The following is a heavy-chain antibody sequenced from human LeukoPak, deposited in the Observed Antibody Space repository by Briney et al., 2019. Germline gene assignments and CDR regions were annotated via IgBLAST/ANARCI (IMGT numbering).Heavy chain of an antibody. V-gene: IGHV3-74*01. CDR3: ARDGQLAPRDNDYYYYMDV. J-gene: IGHJ6*03. CDR1: EFTFSSYW. Sequence: GGSLRLSCAASEFTFSSYWMSWVRQAPGKGLVWVSRVSTDGSSTTYADSVKGRFTISRDNAKNTLDLRMNSLRAEDTAVYYCARDGQLAPRDNDYYYYMDVWGKGTTVTVSS. CDR2: VSTDGSST. D-gene: IGHD6-6*01.